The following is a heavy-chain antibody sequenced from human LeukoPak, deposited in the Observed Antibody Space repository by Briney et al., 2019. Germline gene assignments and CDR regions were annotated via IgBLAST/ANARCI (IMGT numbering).Heavy chain of an antibody. Sequence: SETLSLTCTVSGGSISSGDYYWSWIRQPPGKGLEWIGNIYYSGSIYYNPSLKSRVTMSVDTSKNQFSLKLSSVTAADMAVYYCARQYGSGSYYNVLRLDYWGQGTLVTVSS. J-gene: IGHJ4*02. CDR2: IYYSGSI. V-gene: IGHV4-30-4*01. CDR3: ARQYGSGSYYNVLRLDY. CDR1: GGSISSGDYY. D-gene: IGHD3-10*01.